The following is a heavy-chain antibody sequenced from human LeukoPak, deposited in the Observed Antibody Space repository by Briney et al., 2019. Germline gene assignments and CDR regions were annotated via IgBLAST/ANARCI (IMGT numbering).Heavy chain of an antibody. D-gene: IGHD6-19*01. Sequence: GGSLRLSCEASGFTFSNYWMSWVRQAPGKGLEWVANLNQDVSEKNYVDSVTGRFTISRDNAKNSLYLQMNSLRAEDTAVYYCANDASIAVAGTFDYWGQGTLVTVSS. CDR1: GFTFSNYW. CDR2: LNQDVSEK. J-gene: IGHJ4*02. CDR3: ANDASIAVAGTFDY. V-gene: IGHV3-7*01.